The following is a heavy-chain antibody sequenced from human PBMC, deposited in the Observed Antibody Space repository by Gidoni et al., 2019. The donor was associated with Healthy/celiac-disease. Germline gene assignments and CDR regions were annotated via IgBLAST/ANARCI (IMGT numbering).Heavy chain of an antibody. J-gene: IGHJ5*02. CDR1: GGSISSSSYY. CDR3: ARRRDGYNHNWFDP. D-gene: IGHD5-12*01. V-gene: IGHV4-39*01. Sequence: QLQLQESGPGLVKPSETLSLTCPVSGGSISSSSYYWGWIRQPPGKGLEWIGSIYYSGSTNYNPSLKSRVTISVDTSKNQFSLKLSSVTAADTAVYYCARRRDGYNHNWFDPWGQGTLVTVSS. CDR2: IYYSGST.